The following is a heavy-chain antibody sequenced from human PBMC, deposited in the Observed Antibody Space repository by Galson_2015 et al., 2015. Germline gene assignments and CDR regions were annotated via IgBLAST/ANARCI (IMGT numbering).Heavy chain of an antibody. D-gene: IGHD2-21*01. Sequence: SLRLSCAASGFTFSSYGMHWVRQAPGKGLEWVAVISYDGSNKYYADSVKGRFTISRDNSKNTLYLQMNSLRAEDTAVYYCAKGEDGVVSEMWYFDLWGRGTLVTVSS. CDR3: AKGEDGVVSEMWYFDL. CDR1: GFTFSSYG. V-gene: IGHV3-30*18. J-gene: IGHJ2*01. CDR2: ISYDGSNK.